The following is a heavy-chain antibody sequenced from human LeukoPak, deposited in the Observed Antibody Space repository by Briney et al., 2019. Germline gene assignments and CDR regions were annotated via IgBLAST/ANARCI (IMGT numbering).Heavy chain of an antibody. CDR3: AELGITMIGGV. CDR2: ISSSSSYI. Sequence: GGSLRLSCAASGFTFSNYGMHWVRQAPGKGLEWVSSISSSSSYIYYADSVKGRFTISRDNAKNSLYLQMNSLRAEDTAVYYCAELGITMIGGVWGKGTTVTISS. J-gene: IGHJ6*04. D-gene: IGHD3-10*02. CDR1: GFTFSNYG. V-gene: IGHV3-21*01.